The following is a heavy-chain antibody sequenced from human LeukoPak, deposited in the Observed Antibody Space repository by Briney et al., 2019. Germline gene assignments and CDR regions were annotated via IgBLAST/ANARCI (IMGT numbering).Heavy chain of an antibody. CDR3: AKDLVEIAAAGRYYYYYYMDV. CDR2: ISYDGSNK. V-gene: IGHV3-30*18. Sequence: GGSLRLSCAASGFTFSSYGMHWVRQAPGKGLEWVAVISYDGSNKYYADSVKGRFTISRDNSKNTLYLQMNSLRAEDTAVYYCAKDLVEIAAAGRYYYYYYMDVWGKGTTVTVSS. D-gene: IGHD6-13*01. J-gene: IGHJ6*03. CDR1: GFTFSSYG.